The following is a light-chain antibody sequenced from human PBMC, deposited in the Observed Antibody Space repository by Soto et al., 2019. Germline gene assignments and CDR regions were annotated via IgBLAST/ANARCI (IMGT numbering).Light chain of an antibody. V-gene: IGLV3-25*03. CDR2: KDT. J-gene: IGLJ2*01. CDR1: ALPKKY. Sequence: SYELAQPPSVSVSRGQTASINCSGDALPKKYAYWYQQKPGQAPVLVMYKDTVRSSGIPERFSASSSGTTVTLTISGVQAEDEADYYCQSSDNSNSYVVFGGGTKLTVL. CDR3: QSSDNSNSYVV.